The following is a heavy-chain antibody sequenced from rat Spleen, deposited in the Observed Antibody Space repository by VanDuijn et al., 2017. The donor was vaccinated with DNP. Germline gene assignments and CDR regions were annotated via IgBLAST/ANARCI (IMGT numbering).Heavy chain of an antibody. CDR3: ARDWDGYNIDY. V-gene: IGHV2S12*01. CDR2: MSSGGSR. D-gene: IGHD4-1*01. Sequence: QVQLTESGPGLVQPSETLSLTCAVSGFSLTSYGVSWVRQPPGKGLEWIAAMSSGGSRYYNSALKSRLSISRDTSKSQVFLRMNSLQSEDTATYYCARDWDGYNIDYWGQGVMVTVSS. CDR1: GFSLTSYG. J-gene: IGHJ2*01.